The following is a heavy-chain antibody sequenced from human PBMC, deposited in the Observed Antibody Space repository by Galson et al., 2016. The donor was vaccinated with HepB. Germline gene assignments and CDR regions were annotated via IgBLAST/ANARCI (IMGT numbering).Heavy chain of an antibody. CDR3: NTGDWRWPH. CDR2: IKSKTDGGTA. D-gene: IGHD5-24*01. J-gene: IGHJ4*02. CDR1: GLTFSGAW. V-gene: IGHV3-15*01. Sequence: SLRLSCAASGLTFSGAWMSWVRQAPGKGLEWVGRIKSKTDGGTADYAAFVKGRLTISRDDSKNTLYLQVNSLKSEDTAVYFCNTGDWRWPHWGQGTLVTVSS.